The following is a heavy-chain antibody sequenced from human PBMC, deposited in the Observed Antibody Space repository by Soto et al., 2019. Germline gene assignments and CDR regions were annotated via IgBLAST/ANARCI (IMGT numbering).Heavy chain of an antibody. J-gene: IGHJ4*02. CDR3: ARAIGYSGNSYYSDY. CDR1: GLSFSSNW. D-gene: IGHD5-12*01. Sequence: EVQLVESGGGLAQPGGSLRLSCAVSGLSFSSNWMNWVRQAPGKGLVWISRINSDGSSTSYADSVKGRFTISRDNAKNTLYLQMNSLTVEDTAVYYCARAIGYSGNSYYSDYWGQGTLVTVSS. CDR2: INSDGSST. V-gene: IGHV3-74*01.